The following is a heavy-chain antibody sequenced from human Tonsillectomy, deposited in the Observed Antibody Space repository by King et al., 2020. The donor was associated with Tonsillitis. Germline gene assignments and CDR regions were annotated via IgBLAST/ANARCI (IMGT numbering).Heavy chain of an antibody. Sequence: QLVQSGAEVKKPGESLKISCTGSGYSFTGYWIAWVRQMPGKGLEWMGIIYPGDSNTRYSPSFQGQVTLSADKSISTAHLQWSSLKASDTAMYYCARLFGFGESHYAMDVWGQGTTVTVSS. D-gene: IGHD3-10*01. V-gene: IGHV5-51*01. CDR2: IYPGDSNT. CDR1: GYSFTGYW. J-gene: IGHJ6*02. CDR3: ARLFGFGESHYAMDV.